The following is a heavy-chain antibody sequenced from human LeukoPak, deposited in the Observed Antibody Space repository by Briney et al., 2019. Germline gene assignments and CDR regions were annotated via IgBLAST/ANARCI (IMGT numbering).Heavy chain of an antibody. Sequence: GGSLRLSCAASGFTFSSYWMSWVRQAPGKGLEWVSAISGSGGSTYYADSVKGRFTISRDNSKNTLYLQMNSLRAEDTAVYYCAKLEEYYDSCFDYWGQGTLVTVSS. CDR3: AKLEEYYDSCFDY. J-gene: IGHJ4*02. V-gene: IGHV3-23*01. D-gene: IGHD3-22*01. CDR1: GFTFSSYW. CDR2: ISGSGGST.